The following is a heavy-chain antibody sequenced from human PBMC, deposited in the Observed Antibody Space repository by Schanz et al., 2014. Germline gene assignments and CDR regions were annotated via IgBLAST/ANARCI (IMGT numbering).Heavy chain of an antibody. D-gene: IGHD3-22*01. CDR3: AREVGLYDRGWFDP. V-gene: IGHV1-69*08. CDR1: GGTFSSDT. Sequence: QVHLVQSGAEVKKPGSSVKVSCKASGGTFSSDTFSWVRQAPGQGLEWMGRIVPIASIPNYAQRFQGRVTITADKSSDTAYMELSSLRSEDTAVYYCAREVGLYDRGWFDPWGQGTLVTVSS. CDR2: IVPIASIP. J-gene: IGHJ5*02.